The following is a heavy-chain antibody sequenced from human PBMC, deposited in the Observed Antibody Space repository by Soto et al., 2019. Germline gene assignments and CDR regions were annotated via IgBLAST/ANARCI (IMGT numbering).Heavy chain of an antibody. Sequence: QVQLVQSGAEVKKPGASVKVSCKASGYTFTSYGISWVRQAPGQGLEWMGWISAYNGNTNYAQKLQCRVTMTTDTSTSTAYLELSSLRSDDTAVYYCARRARNRSGGSCYSLDYWGQGTLVTVSS. D-gene: IGHD2-15*01. CDR1: GYTFTSYG. CDR2: ISAYNGNT. V-gene: IGHV1-18*01. J-gene: IGHJ4*02. CDR3: ARRARNRSGGSCYSLDY.